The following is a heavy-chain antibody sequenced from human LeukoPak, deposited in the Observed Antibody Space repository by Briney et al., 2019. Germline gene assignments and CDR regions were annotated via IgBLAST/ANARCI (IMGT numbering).Heavy chain of an antibody. V-gene: IGHV3-23*01. J-gene: IGHJ6*02. CDR1: GFTSSNYA. D-gene: IGHD1-26*01. Sequence: GGSLRLSCAASGFTSSNYAMTWVRQAPGKGLEWVSAISGSGGSTYYADSVKGRFSISRDNSKNTLYLQMNSLRAEDTAVYYCAKGCGSYCYYGMDVWGLGTTVTVFS. CDR3: AKGCGSYCYYGMDV. CDR2: ISGSGGST.